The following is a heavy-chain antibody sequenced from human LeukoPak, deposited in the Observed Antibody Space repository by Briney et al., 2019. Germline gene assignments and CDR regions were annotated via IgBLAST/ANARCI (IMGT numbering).Heavy chain of an antibody. D-gene: IGHD3-22*01. CDR2: IYYSGST. CDR1: GGSISSTSCY. Sequence: SETLSLTCSVSGGSISSTSCYWGWIRQPPGKGLEWIGGIYYSGSTYYNPSLKSRVTISVDTSKNQFSLKLTSVTAADTAVYYCARDRYYYDSSGRTVFDYWGQGTLVTVSS. J-gene: IGHJ4*02. CDR3: ARDRYYYDSSGRTVFDY. V-gene: IGHV4-39*07.